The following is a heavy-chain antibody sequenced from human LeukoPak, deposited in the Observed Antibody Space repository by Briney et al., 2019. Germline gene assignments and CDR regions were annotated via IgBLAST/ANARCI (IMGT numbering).Heavy chain of an antibody. CDR1: GFTFSSYA. CDR2: ISGSSGST. J-gene: IGHJ4*02. V-gene: IGHV3-23*01. CDR3: AKQVAATPSVGHFDY. D-gene: IGHD2-15*01. Sequence: GGSLRLSCAASGFTFSSYAMSWVRQAPGKGLEWVSAISGSSGSTYYADSVKGRFTISRDNSKNTLYLQMNSLRAEDTAVYYCAKQVAATPSVGHFDYWGQGTLVTVSS.